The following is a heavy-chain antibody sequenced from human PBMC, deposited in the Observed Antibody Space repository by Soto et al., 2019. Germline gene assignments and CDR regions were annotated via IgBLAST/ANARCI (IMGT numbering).Heavy chain of an antibody. V-gene: IGHV4-39*01. CDR1: GGSISSSSYY. CDR2: IYYSGST. D-gene: IGHD3-22*01. Sequence: SETLSLTCTVSGGSISSSSYYWGWIRQPPXKGLEWIGSIYYSGSTYYNPSLKSRVTISVDTSKNQFSLKLSSETGADPAVYYRGRVGTRVPHYSQSSSYTFENLLDPVGQGGVVTVSS. J-gene: IGHJ5*02. CDR3: GRVGTRVPHYSQSSSYTFENLLDP.